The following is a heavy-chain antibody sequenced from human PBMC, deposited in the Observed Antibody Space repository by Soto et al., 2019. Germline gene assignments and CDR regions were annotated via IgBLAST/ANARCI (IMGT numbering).Heavy chain of an antibody. V-gene: IGHV3-48*02. J-gene: IGHJ6*02. CDR1: GFPFSSYS. Sequence: PGGCLGISFSASGFPFSSYSMNWVRKAPGKGLEWVSYISSSSSTIYYADSVKGRFTISRDNAKNSLYLQMNSLRDEDTAVYYCASIYGDYVRYYYGMDVWGQGTTVTVS. D-gene: IGHD4-17*01. CDR2: ISSSSSTI. CDR3: ASIYGDYVRYYYGMDV.